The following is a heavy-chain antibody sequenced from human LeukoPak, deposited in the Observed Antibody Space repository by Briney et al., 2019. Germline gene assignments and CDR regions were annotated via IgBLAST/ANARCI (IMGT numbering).Heavy chain of an antibody. J-gene: IGHJ4*02. Sequence: SETLSLTCAVYGGSFSGYYWSWIRQPPGRGLEWIGNVYKSGTTSYNPSLSSRVTMSVDTSKSQFSLRMSSVTAADTAVYYCAREGYCSGGSCYGIDYWGQGTLITVSS. CDR2: VYKSGTT. D-gene: IGHD2-15*01. CDR3: AREGYCSGGSCYGIDY. V-gene: IGHV4-34*01. CDR1: GGSFSGYY.